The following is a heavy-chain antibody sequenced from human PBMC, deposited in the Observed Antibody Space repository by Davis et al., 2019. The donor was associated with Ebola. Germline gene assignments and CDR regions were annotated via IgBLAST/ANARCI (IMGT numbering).Heavy chain of an antibody. J-gene: IGHJ4*02. CDR3: ARHNPTAMVPFDY. Sequence: GESLKISCKGSGYSFTSYWIAWVRQMPGKGLEWMGIIYPGDSDTRYSPSFQGQVTISADKSISTAYLQWSSLKASDTAMYYCARHNPTAMVPFDYWGQGTLVTVSS. D-gene: IGHD5-18*01. V-gene: IGHV5-51*01. CDR2: IYPGDSDT. CDR1: GYSFTSYW.